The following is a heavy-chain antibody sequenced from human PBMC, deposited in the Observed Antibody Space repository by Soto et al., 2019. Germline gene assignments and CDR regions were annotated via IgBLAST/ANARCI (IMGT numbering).Heavy chain of an antibody. J-gene: IGHJ4*02. CDR2: INHSGST. Sequence: TLSLTCAVYGGSFSGYYWSWIRQPPGKGLEWIGEINHSGSTNYNPSLKSRVTISVDTSKNQFSLKLSSVTAADTAVYYCARSSTRGYSGYDWAYYFDYWGQGTLVTVSS. V-gene: IGHV4-34*09. CDR1: GGSFSGYY. D-gene: IGHD5-12*01. CDR3: ARSSTRGYSGYDWAYYFDY.